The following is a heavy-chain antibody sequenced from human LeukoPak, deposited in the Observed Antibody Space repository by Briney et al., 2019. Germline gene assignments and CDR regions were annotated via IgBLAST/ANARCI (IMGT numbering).Heavy chain of an antibody. V-gene: IGHV4-34*01. Sequence: SETLSLTCAVSGGSFSGYYWSWVRQPPGGGLEWVGEVSHGGNTNYHPSLKSRVTLSLDTSKNQFSLKLTSVTAAGTAVYYCARGSPRDYDSSGYYYGLDPWGQGTLVAVSS. D-gene: IGHD3-22*01. CDR2: VSHGGNT. CDR1: GGSFSGYY. J-gene: IGHJ5*02. CDR3: ARGSPRDYDSSGYYYGLDP.